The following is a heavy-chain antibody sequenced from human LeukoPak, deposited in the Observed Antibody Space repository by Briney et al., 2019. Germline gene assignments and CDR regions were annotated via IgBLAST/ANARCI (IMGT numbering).Heavy chain of an antibody. Sequence: PSETLSLTCTVSGGSISTYYWTWIRQPPGKGLEWIGYIYHSGSTNYNPSLEGRVTISVDTSKNQFSLKLNSVTAADTAVYYCARESVYSGRYYAFDIWGQGTMVTVSS. CDR2: IYHSGST. J-gene: IGHJ3*02. CDR1: GGSISTYY. V-gene: IGHV4-59*01. D-gene: IGHD1-26*01. CDR3: ARESVYSGRYYAFDI.